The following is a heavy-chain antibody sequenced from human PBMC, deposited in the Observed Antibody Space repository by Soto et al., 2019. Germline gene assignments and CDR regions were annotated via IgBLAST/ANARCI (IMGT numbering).Heavy chain of an antibody. V-gene: IGHV1-69*08. Sequence: QVQLVQSGAEVKKPGSSVKVSCKASGGTFSSYTISWVRQAPGQGLEWMGRIIPILGIANYAQKFQGRVTITADKSTSTAYMELSSLRSEDTAVYCCARDRPRVDYGMDVWGQGTTVTVSS. J-gene: IGHJ6*02. D-gene: IGHD6-6*01. CDR3: ARDRPRVDYGMDV. CDR1: GGTFSSYT. CDR2: IIPILGIA.